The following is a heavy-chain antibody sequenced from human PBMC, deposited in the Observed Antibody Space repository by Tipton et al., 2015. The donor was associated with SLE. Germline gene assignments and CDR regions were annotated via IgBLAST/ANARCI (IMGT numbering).Heavy chain of an antibody. D-gene: IGHD2-21*02. Sequence: TLSLTCTVSGGSVSSGRFYWTWIRQPAGKGLEWIGHIYTSDNIKYNPPLKSRVSISADTSKNQFSLKLNSVTAADTAVYYCTRGDDLTGLGWYFDLWGRGSLVTVSS. V-gene: IGHV4-61*09. CDR1: GGSVSSGRFY. CDR3: TRGDDLTGLGWYFDL. J-gene: IGHJ2*01. CDR2: IYTSDNI.